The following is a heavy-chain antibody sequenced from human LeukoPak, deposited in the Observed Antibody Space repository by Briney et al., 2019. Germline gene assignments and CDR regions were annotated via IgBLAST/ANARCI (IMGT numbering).Heavy chain of an antibody. D-gene: IGHD2-8*01. CDR3: ASGPLMVYAIRGYYYGMDV. CDR2: IYYSGST. Sequence: SQTLSLTCTVSGGSISSGDYYWSWIRQPPGKGLEWIGYIYYSGSTYYNPSLKSRVTISVDTSKNQFSLKLSSVTAADTAVYYCASGPLMVYAIRGYYYGMDVWGQGTTVTVSS. J-gene: IGHJ6*02. CDR1: GGSISSGDYY. V-gene: IGHV4-30-4*01.